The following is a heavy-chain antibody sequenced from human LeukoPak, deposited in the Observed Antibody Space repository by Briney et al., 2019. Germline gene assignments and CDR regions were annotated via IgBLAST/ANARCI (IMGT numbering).Heavy chain of an antibody. J-gene: IGHJ5*02. V-gene: IGHV4-38-2*02. CDR1: GYSISSGYY. Sequence: PSETLSLTCTVSGYSISSGYYWGWIRQPPGKGLEWIGSIYHSGSTYYNPSLKSRVTISVDTSKNQFSLKLSSVTAADTAVYYCARDWPSDSSSWFYNWFDPWGQGTLVTVSS. D-gene: IGHD6-13*01. CDR3: ARDWPSDSSSWFYNWFDP. CDR2: IYHSGST.